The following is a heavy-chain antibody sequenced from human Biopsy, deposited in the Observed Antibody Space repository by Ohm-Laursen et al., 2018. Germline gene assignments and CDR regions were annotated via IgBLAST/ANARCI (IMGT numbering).Heavy chain of an antibody. Sequence: SLRLSCSASGVTLSGYGMNWVRQAPGKGLEWVSSTSASSSYIYYADSVKGRSTVPRDNTKNTLYLQMNSLRAADTAIYFCATELLPPGVGGPWLDSWGQGTPVTVSS. V-gene: IGHV3-21*06. D-gene: IGHD3-10*01. CDR3: ATELLPPGVGGPWLDS. J-gene: IGHJ5*01. CDR2: TSASSSYI. CDR1: GVTLSGYG.